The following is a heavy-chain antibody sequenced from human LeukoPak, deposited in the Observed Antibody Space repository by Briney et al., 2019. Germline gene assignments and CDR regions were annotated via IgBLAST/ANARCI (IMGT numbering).Heavy chain of an antibody. CDR1: GGSISSSSYY. CDR3: AREVLEIAAAGPYNNWFDP. J-gene: IGHJ5*02. CDR2: IYYSGST. Sequence: PSETLSLTCTVSGGSISSSSYYWGWIRQPPGKGLEWIGYIYYSGSTNYNPSLKSRVTISVDTSKNQFSLKLSSVTAADTAVYYCAREVLEIAAAGPYNNWFDPWGQGTLVTVSS. D-gene: IGHD6-13*01. V-gene: IGHV4-61*01.